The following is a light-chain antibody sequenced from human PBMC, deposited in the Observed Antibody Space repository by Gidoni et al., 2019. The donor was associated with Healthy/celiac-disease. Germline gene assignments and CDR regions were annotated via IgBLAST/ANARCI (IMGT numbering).Light chain of an antibody. J-gene: IGKJ2*01. CDR3: QQLNSYPRYT. CDR2: AAS. Sequence: DIQLTPSPSFLSASVGDRVTITCRASQGISSYLAWYQQKPGKAPKLLIYAASTLQSGVPSRFSGSGSGTEFTLTISSLHPEDFATYYCQQLNSYPRYTFGQGTKLEIK. CDR1: QGISSY. V-gene: IGKV1-9*01.